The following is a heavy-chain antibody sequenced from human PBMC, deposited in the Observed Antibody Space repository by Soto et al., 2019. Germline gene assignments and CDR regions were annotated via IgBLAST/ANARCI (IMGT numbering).Heavy chain of an antibody. CDR1: GFTFSSYA. CDR2: ISGSGGST. V-gene: IGHV3-23*01. J-gene: IGHJ6*03. CDR3: AQPHHSTTRMDYYYAYYMAV. Sequence: EVQLLESGGGLVQPGGSLRLSCAASGFTFSSYAMSWVRQAPGKGLEWVSAISGSGGSTYYAVSVKGRFTISRDNSKNTLYLQMTSLRAEDTAVYYCAQPHHSTTRMDYYYAYYMAVWGKGTTVTVSS. D-gene: IGHD1-7*01.